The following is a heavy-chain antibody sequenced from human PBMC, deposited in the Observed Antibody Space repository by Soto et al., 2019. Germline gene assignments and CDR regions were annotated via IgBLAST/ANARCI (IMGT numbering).Heavy chain of an antibody. CDR1: GFTFDDYT. CDR3: AKSITIFGVVTHGMDV. V-gene: IGHV3-43*01. J-gene: IGHJ6*02. D-gene: IGHD3-3*01. Sequence: GGSLRLSCAASGFTFDDYTMHWVRQAPGKGLEWVSLISWDGGSTYYADSVKGRFTISRDNSKNSLYLQMNSLRTEDTALYYCAKSITIFGVVTHGMDVWGQGTTVTVSS. CDR2: ISWDGGST.